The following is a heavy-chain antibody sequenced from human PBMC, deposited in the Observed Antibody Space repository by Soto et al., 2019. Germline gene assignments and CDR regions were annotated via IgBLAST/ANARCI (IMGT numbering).Heavy chain of an antibody. D-gene: IGHD3-22*01. CDR3: ASCTMIVDRRKAFDI. V-gene: IGHV3-30-3*01. CDR2: ISYDGSNK. CDR1: GFTFSSYA. J-gene: IGHJ3*02. Sequence: GGSLRLSCAASGFTFSSYAMHWVRQAPGKGLEWVAVISYDGSNKYYADSVKGRFTISRDNSKNTLYLQMNSLRAEDTAVYYCASCTMIVDRRKAFDIWGQGTMVTVSS.